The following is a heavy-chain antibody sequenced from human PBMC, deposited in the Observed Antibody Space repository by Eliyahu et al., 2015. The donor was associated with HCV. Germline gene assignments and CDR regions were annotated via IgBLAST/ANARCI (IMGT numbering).Heavy chain of an antibody. CDR3: ARGYNWNPGDAFDI. CDR1: GGSISSGGYY. Sequence: QVQLQESGPGLVKPSQTLSLTCTVSGGSISSGGYYWSWIRQHPGKGLEWIGYIYYSGSXYYNPSLKSRVTISVDTSKNQFSLKLSSVTAADTAVYYCARGYNWNPGDAFDIWGQGTMVTVSS. CDR2: IYYSGSX. J-gene: IGHJ3*02. V-gene: IGHV4-31*03. D-gene: IGHD1-20*01.